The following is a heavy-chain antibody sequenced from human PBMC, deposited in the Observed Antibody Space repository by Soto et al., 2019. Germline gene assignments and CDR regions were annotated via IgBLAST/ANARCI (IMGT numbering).Heavy chain of an antibody. V-gene: IGHV3-49*05. Sequence: KPGGSLRLSCTASGFTLGAYAMSWFRQAPGKGLEWVGFTRSRAYGGTTEFAASVNGRFTISRDDSNSIVYLQMSSPKTDDTAVYYCARGTYNAYETSPLFFDYWGRGTLVTVSS. D-gene: IGHD5-12*01. CDR1: GFTLGAYA. J-gene: IGHJ4*02. CDR3: ARGTYNAYETSPLFFDY. CDR2: TRSRAYGGTT.